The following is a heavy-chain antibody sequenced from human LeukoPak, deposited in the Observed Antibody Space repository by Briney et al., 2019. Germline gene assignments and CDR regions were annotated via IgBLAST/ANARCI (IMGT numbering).Heavy chain of an antibody. Sequence: PSQTLSLTCTVSGGSISSGSYYLSWIRQPAGKGLEWIGRIYTSGSTNYNPSLKSRVTISVDTSKNQFSLKLSSVTAADTAVYYCARDSLRYCSSTSCYISSFDPWGQGTLVTVSS. D-gene: IGHD2-2*02. CDR1: GGSISSGSYY. J-gene: IGHJ5*02. V-gene: IGHV4-61*02. CDR3: ARDSLRYCSSTSCYISSFDP. CDR2: IYTSGST.